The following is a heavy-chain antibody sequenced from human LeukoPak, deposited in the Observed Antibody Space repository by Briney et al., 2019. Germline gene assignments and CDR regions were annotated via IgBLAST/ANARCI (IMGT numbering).Heavy chain of an antibody. CDR3: AIESSSGFDY. V-gene: IGHV3-9*01. D-gene: IGHD6-6*01. J-gene: IGHJ4*02. Sequence: GGSLRLSCAASGFTFDDYAMHWVRQAPGKGLEWVSGISWNSGSIGYADSVKGRFTISRDNAKNSLYLQMNSLRAEDTAVYYCAIESSSGFDYWGQGTLVTVSS. CDR1: GFTFDDYA. CDR2: ISWNSGSI.